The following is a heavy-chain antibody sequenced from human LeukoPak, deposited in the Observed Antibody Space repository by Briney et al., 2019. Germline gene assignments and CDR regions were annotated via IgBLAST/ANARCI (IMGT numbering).Heavy chain of an antibody. CDR1: GFTFSSYS. V-gene: IGHV3-21*01. D-gene: IGHD3-22*01. Sequence: PGGSLRLSCAASGFTFSSYSMNWVRQAPGKGLEWVSSISSSSSYIYYADSVKGRFTISRDNAKNSLYLQMNSLRAEDTAVYDCARQKRITMIVGSDYWGQGTLVTVSS. CDR2: ISSSSSYI. CDR3: ARQKRITMIVGSDY. J-gene: IGHJ4*02.